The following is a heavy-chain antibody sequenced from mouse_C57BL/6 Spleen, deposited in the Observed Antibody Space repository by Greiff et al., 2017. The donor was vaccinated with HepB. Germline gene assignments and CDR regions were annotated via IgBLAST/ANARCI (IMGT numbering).Heavy chain of an antibody. CDR2: ISSGGSST. Sequence: EVQRVESGGDLVKPGGSLKLSCAASGFTFSSYGMSWVRQTPDKRLEWVATISSGGSSTYYPDSVKGRFTISRDNDKNTLYLQMSSLQSEDRAMYYWASRGTVVGDPWFAYWGQGTLVTVSA. CDR3: ASRGTVVGDPWFAY. CDR1: GFTFSSYG. J-gene: IGHJ3*01. D-gene: IGHD1-1*01. V-gene: IGHV5-6*01.